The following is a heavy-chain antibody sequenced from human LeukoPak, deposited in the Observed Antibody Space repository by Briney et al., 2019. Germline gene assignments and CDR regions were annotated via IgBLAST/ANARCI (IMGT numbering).Heavy chain of an antibody. D-gene: IGHD2-15*01. V-gene: IGHV4-39*07. J-gene: IGHJ6*03. CDR2: IYYSGST. Sequence: SETLSLSCSVSGGSISSSSNYWGWIRQPPGKGLDWIGTIYYSGSTHYNPSLKSRVTISVDTSKNQFFLNLNSVTAADTAVYYCARVSCSGVSCYHYYYYMDVWGRGTTVTVSS. CDR1: GGSISSSSNY. CDR3: ARVSCSGVSCYHYYYYMDV.